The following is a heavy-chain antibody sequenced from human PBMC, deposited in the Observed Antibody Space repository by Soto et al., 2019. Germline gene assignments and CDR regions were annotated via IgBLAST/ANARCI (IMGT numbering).Heavy chain of an antibody. J-gene: IGHJ4*02. CDR2: IFYSGST. D-gene: IGHD5-18*01. CDR3: ARGAADTAMVDS. V-gene: IGHV4-59*01. Sequence: SETLSLTCTVSGGSIRSYYWTWIRQPPGKGLEWLGYIFYSGSTFYNPSLKSRVTISIHTSKSQFSLQLTSVTAADTAVYYCARGAADTAMVDSWGQGTLVTVT. CDR1: GGSIRSYY.